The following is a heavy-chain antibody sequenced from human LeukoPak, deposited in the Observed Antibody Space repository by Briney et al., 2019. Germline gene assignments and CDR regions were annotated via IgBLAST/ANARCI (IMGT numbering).Heavy chain of an antibody. J-gene: IGHJ4*02. V-gene: IGHV4-39*01. D-gene: IGHD1-26*01. CDR3: ARPIIVGAADYFDY. CDR1: GGSISSSSYY. CDR2: IYYSGST. Sequence: SETLSLTCTVSGGSISSSSYYWGWIRQPPGKGLEWIGSIYYSGSTYYNPSLKSRVTISVDTSKNQFSLKLSSVTAADTAVYYCARPIIVGAADYFDYWGQGTLVTVSS.